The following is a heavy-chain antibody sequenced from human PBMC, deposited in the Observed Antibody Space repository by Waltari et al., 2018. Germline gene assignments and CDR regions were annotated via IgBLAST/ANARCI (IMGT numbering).Heavy chain of an antibody. CDR2: ISTDASDT. Sequence: EAQLVASGGGLVQPGDSLRLSCSASGFTFSSFWMNWVRQAPGKGPLWVSRISTDASDTTYADSVKGRFTISRDNARNTLYLQMNRLRAEDTAVYFCARVSRRTYRSPVPGRHYYYGMDVWGQGTTVTVSS. CDR3: ARVSRRTYRSPVPGRHYYYGMDV. J-gene: IGHJ6*02. CDR1: GFTFSSFW. V-gene: IGHV3-74*03. D-gene: IGHD1-1*01.